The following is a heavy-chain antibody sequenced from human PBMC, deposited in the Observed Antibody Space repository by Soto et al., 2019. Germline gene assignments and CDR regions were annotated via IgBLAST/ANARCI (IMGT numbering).Heavy chain of an antibody. CDR3: GRERSSGWYVDY. D-gene: IGHD6-19*01. J-gene: IGHJ4*02. CDR2: MNPNSGNT. CDR1: GYTFTSYD. Sequence: QVQLVQSGAEVKKPGASVKVSCKASGYTFTSYDITWVRQATGQGLEWMGWMNPNSGNTGYAQKYQGRVTITRNTKNSADYQELSRRRSEDAAVYYGGRERSSGWYVDYWGQGTLVTVSS. V-gene: IGHV1-8*01.